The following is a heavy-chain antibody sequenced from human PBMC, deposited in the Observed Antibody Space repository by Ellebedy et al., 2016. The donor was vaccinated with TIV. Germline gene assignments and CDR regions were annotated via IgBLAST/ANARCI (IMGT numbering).Heavy chain of an antibody. D-gene: IGHD3-10*01. CDR2: ISYDGSNK. Sequence: GGSLRLXXAASGFTFSSYAMHWVRQAPGKGLEWVAVISYDGSNKYYADSVKGRFTISRDNSKNTLYLQMNSLRAEDTAVYYCARGITMVRGVTVFDYWGQGTLVTVSS. J-gene: IGHJ4*02. CDR1: GFTFSSYA. CDR3: ARGITMVRGVTVFDY. V-gene: IGHV3-30*04.